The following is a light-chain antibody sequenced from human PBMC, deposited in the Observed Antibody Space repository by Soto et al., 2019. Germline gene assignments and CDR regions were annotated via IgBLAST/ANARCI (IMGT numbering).Light chain of an antibody. CDR3: CSYTGTYIWV. V-gene: IGLV2-11*01. Sequence: QSALTQPRSVSGSPGQSVIISCTGANSDVGDSTYVSWYQQHPGKAPKLLIYDVSRRPSGVPVRFSGSKSGNTASLTISGLHGEDEADYFCCSYTGTYIWVFGGGTKLTVL. J-gene: IGLJ2*01. CDR1: NSDVGDSTY. CDR2: DVS.